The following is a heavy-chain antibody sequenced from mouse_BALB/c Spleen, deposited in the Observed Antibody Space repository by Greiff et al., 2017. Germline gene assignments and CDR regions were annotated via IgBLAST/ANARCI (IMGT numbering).Heavy chain of an antibody. Sequence: VQLKESGPGLVKPSQSLSLTCTVTGYSITSDYAWNWIRQFPGNKLEWMGYISYSGSTSYNPSLKSRISITRDTSKNQFFLQLNSVTTEDTATYYCARFRAIYDGYYVFDYWGQGTTLTVSS. CDR3: ARFRAIYDGYYVFDY. D-gene: IGHD2-3*01. CDR1: GYSITSDYA. J-gene: IGHJ2*01. CDR2: ISYSGST. V-gene: IGHV3-2*02.